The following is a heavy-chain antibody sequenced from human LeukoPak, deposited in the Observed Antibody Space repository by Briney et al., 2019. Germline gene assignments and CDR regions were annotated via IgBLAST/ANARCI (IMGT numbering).Heavy chain of an antibody. J-gene: IGHJ6*02. CDR2: ISWNSGSI. V-gene: IGHV3-9*01. Sequence: GRSLRLSCAASGFTFDDYAMHWVRQAPGKGLEWVSGISWNSGSIGYADSVKGRFTISRDNAKNTLYLQMNSLRAEDTAVYYCARVMGSYYYYGMDVWGQGTTVTVSS. CDR3: ARVMGSYYYYGMDV. CDR1: GFTFDDYA. D-gene: IGHD2-8*01.